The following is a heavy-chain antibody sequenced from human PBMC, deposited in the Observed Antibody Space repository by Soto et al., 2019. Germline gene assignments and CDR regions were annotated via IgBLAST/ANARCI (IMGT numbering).Heavy chain of an antibody. CDR3: AKKVNSGPGSQYFDY. Sequence: GGSLGLSCAASGFTFSSYSMSWVRQAPGKGLEWVSGFRTGGDDGTTYYADSVKGRFTISRDNSKNTLFVQMNSLRAEDTAIYYCAKKVNSGPGSQYFDYWGQGTLVTVSS. V-gene: IGHV3-23*01. D-gene: IGHD3-10*01. CDR2: FRTGGDDGTT. CDR1: GFTFSSYS. J-gene: IGHJ4*02.